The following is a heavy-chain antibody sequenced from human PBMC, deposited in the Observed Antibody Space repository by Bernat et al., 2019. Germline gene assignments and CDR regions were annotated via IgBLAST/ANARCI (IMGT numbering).Heavy chain of an antibody. CDR1: GGSFSGYY. J-gene: IGHJ4*02. V-gene: IGHV4-34*09. CDR2: INHSGST. D-gene: IGHD3-10*01. CDR3: ARAQGRG. Sequence: QVQLQESGPGLVKPSQTLSLTCAVYGGSFSGYYWSWIRQPPGKGLEWIGEINHSGSTNYNPSLKSRVTISVDTSKNQFSLKLSSVTAADTAVYYCARAQGRGWGQGTLVTVSS.